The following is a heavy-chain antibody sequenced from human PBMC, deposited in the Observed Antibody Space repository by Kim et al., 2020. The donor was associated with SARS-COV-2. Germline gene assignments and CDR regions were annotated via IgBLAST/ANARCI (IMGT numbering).Heavy chain of an antibody. J-gene: IGHJ4*02. D-gene: IGHD6-6*01. Sequence: GGSMRLSCAASGFTFSSYGMHWVRQAPGKGLEWVAVISYDGSNKYYADSVKGRFTISRDNSKNTLYLQMNSLRAEDTAVYYCANSATEYSSIYFDYWGQGTLVTVSS. CDR3: ANSATEYSSIYFDY. CDR1: GFTFSSYG. CDR2: ISYDGSNK. V-gene: IGHV3-30*18.